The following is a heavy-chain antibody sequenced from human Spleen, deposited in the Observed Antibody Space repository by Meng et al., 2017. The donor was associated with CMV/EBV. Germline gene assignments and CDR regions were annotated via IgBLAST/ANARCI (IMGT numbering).Heavy chain of an antibody. J-gene: IGHJ4*02. Sequence: FSWFAPSTCGMGVGWIRQPPGKALEWLALIYWDDDKRYSPSLKSRLTITKDTSKNQVVLTMTNMDPVDTATYYCAHRDYCSGGTCTFDYWGQGTLVTVS. CDR3: AHRDYCSGGTCTFDY. V-gene: IGHV2-5*02. CDR2: IYWDDDK. CDR1: WFAPSTCGMG. D-gene: IGHD2-15*01.